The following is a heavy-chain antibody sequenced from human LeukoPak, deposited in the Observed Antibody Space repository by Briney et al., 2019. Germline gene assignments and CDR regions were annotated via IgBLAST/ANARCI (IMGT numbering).Heavy chain of an antibody. Sequence: SETLSLTCTVSGGSISSGGYYWSWIRQHPGKGLEWIGYIYYGGSTYYNPSLKSRVTISVDTSKNQFSLKLSSVTAADTAVYYCARQLFRHGGNSLGYWGQGTLVTVSS. CDR2: IYYGGST. CDR3: ARQLFRHGGNSLGY. V-gene: IGHV4-31*03. D-gene: IGHD4-23*01. J-gene: IGHJ4*02. CDR1: GGSISSGGYY.